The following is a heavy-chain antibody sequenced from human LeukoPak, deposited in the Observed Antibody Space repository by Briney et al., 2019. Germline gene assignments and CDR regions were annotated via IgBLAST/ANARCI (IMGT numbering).Heavy chain of an antibody. CDR1: GFTFSNHA. CDR3: AKDLVGATDFDY. D-gene: IGHD1-26*01. J-gene: IGHJ4*02. V-gene: IGHV3-30*02. CDR2: IRYDGSNK. Sequence: GGSLRLSCAASGFTFSNHAMSWVRQAPGKGLEWVAFIRYDGSNKYYADSVKGRFTISRDNSKNTLYLQMNSLRAEDTAVYYCAKDLVGATDFDYWGQGTLVTVSS.